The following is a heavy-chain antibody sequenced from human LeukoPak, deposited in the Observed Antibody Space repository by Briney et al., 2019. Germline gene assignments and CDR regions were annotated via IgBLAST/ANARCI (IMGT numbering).Heavy chain of an antibody. CDR3: ARDPGSEIDY. CDR2: IYYSGST. CDR1: GGSISSYY. V-gene: IGHV4-59*12. Sequence: QVQLQESGPGLVKPSETLSLTCTGSGGSISSYYWSWIRQPPGKGLEWIGYIYYSGSTYYNPSLKSRVTISVDTSKNQFSLKLSSVTAADTAVYYCARDPGSEIDYWGQGTLVTVSS. J-gene: IGHJ4*02.